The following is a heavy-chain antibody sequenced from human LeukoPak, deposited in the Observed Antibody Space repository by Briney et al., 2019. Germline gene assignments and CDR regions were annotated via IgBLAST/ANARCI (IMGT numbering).Heavy chain of an antibody. J-gene: IGHJ4*02. CDR3: ARAGYNDYVWGSYRYHTFDY. CDR2: IYYSGNT. Sequence: PSETLSLTCTVSGGSISTYYWSWIRQPPGKGLEWIGYIYYSGNTNYNPSLKSRVTISVDTSKNQFSLKLSSVTAADTAVYYCARAGYNDYVWGSYRYHTFDYWGQGTLVTVSS. D-gene: IGHD3-16*02. V-gene: IGHV4-59*12. CDR1: GGSISTYY.